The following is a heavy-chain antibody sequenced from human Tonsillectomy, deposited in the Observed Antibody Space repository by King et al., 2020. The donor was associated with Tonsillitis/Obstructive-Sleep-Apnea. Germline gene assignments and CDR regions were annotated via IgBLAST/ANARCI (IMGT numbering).Heavy chain of an antibody. Sequence: QLVQSGAEVKKPGESLKISCKGSGYSFTSYWIGWVRQMPGKGLEWMGIIYPGDSDTRYSPSFQGQVTISADKSISTAYLQWSSLKASDTAMYFCARHNNVRILVVPAAMQYYMDVWGKGTTVTVSS. V-gene: IGHV5-51*01. CDR2: IYPGDSDT. CDR1: GYSFTSYW. D-gene: IGHD2-2*01. J-gene: IGHJ6*03. CDR3: ARHNNVRILVVPAAMQYYMDV.